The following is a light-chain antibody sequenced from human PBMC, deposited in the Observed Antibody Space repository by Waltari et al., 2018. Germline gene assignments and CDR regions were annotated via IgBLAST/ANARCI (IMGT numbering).Light chain of an antibody. Sequence: EILLTQSPGTLSLSPGERATLSCRASQSISSNYLAWYQQKPGQAPRLLIYGASSRATGIPDRFSGSGYDTDFTLTVSRLESEDFGVYYYQQYGSSPLTFGQGTKVEIK. CDR2: GAS. CDR1: QSISSNY. J-gene: IGKJ2*01. CDR3: QQYGSSPLT. V-gene: IGKV3-20*01.